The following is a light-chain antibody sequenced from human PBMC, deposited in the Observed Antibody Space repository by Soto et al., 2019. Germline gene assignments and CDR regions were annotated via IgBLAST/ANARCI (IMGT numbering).Light chain of an antibody. CDR3: QQYNSYRA. CDR1: ESISSW. V-gene: IGKV1-5*03. CDR2: NAS. Sequence: DIQMTQSPSTLSASVGDRVTITCRASESISSWLSCYQQRPVKAPKLLSDNASMLESGVPSRFSGSGFGTEFTLTISSLQPDDFATYYCQQYNSYRAFGQGTKVDIK. J-gene: IGKJ1*01.